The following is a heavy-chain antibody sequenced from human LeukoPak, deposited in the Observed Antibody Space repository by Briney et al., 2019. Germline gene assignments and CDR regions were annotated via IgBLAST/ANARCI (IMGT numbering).Heavy chain of an antibody. Sequence: GASVKVSCKASGYTFTSYGINWVRQAPGLGLEWMGWISADNGFTASAQNLQGRVTMTTDTSTNTAYMELRSLRSDDTAVYYCANLAGVVAGLDPWGQGTLVTVSS. J-gene: IGHJ5*02. CDR3: ANLAGVVAGLDP. V-gene: IGHV1-18*01. CDR2: ISADNGFT. D-gene: IGHD6-19*01. CDR1: GYTFTSYG.